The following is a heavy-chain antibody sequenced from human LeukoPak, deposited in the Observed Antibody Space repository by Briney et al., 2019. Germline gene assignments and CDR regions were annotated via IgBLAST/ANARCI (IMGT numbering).Heavy chain of an antibody. CDR2: INPSDSYT. CDR1: GYSFTSYW. D-gene: IGHD3-10*01. V-gene: IGHV5-10-1*01. CDR3: ARHVPYGNTFDI. J-gene: IGHJ3*02. Sequence: GDSLKISCKGSGYSFTSYWISWVRPMPGKGLEWMGRINPSDSYTSYSPSFQGHVTMSADRSISTAYLLWSSLKASDTAMYYCARHVPYGNTFDIWGQGTLVTVSS.